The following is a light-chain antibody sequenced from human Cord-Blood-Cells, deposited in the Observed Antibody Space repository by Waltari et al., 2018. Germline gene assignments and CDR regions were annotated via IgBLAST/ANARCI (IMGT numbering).Light chain of an antibody. CDR1: SSDAGGYNY. Sequence: QSALTQPASVSGSPGQSITIPCTGTSSDAGGYNYVSWYQQHPGKAPKPMIYDVSNRPSGVSNRFSGSKSGNTASLTISGLQAEDEADYYCSSYTSSSTLANWVFGGGTKLTVL. CDR3: SSYTSSSTLANWV. CDR2: DVS. V-gene: IGLV2-14*01. J-gene: IGLJ3*02.